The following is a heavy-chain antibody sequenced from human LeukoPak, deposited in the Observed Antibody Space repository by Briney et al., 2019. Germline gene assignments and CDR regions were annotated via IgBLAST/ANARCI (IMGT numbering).Heavy chain of an antibody. J-gene: IGHJ4*02. CDR2: ISYDGSNT. D-gene: IGHD1-26*01. V-gene: IGHV3-30-3*01. CDR1: GFTFSNNA. Sequence: PGGSLKLSCAASGFTFSNNAMNWVRQAPGKGLEWVAVISYDGSNTYFTDSVKGRFTISRDNSKNTLYLQMNSLRAEDTAVYYCARDPGSGWELPDYWGQGTLVTVSS. CDR3: ARDPGSGWELPDY.